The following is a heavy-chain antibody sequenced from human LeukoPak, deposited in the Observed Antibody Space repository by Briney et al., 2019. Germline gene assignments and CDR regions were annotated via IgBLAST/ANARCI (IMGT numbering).Heavy chain of an antibody. D-gene: IGHD3-3*01. V-gene: IGHV4-59*01. Sequence: SETLSLTCTVSGGSISSYYWSWIRQPPGKGLEWIGYIYYSGSTNYNPSLKSRVTISVDTSKNQFSLKLSSVTAADTAVYYCARVGATYYDFWSGYYTGYYFDYWGQGTLVTVFS. CDR2: IYYSGST. CDR1: GGSISSYY. J-gene: IGHJ4*02. CDR3: ARVGATYYDFWSGYYTGYYFDY.